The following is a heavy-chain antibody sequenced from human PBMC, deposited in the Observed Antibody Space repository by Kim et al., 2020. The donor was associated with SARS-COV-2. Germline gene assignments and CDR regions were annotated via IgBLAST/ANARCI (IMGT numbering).Heavy chain of an antibody. CDR1: GYTFTTYA. D-gene: IGHD2-8*02. V-gene: IGHV7-4-1*02. Sequence: ASVKVSCRASGYTFTTYAMNWVRQAPGQGLEWMGWINTNTGNPTYAQGFTGRFVFSLDTSVSTAYLEISSLKAEDTAVYYCAREEGSSWWARWSYPWGQGTLVTVSS. CDR2: INTNTGNP. J-gene: IGHJ5*02. CDR3: AREEGSSWWARWSYP.